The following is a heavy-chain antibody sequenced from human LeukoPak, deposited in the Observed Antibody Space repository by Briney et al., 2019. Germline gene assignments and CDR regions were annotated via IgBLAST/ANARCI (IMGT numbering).Heavy chain of an antibody. J-gene: IGHJ4*02. D-gene: IGHD6-25*01. V-gene: IGHV1-2*02. Sequence: ASVKVSFKSSVYTFTVYYIHWVRQAPGQGLEWMGWINPNSGGTNYAQKFQGRVTMTRDTSISTAYMELSRLRSDDTAVYYCASGVGDSSGGDYWAQGTLVTVSS. CDR3: ASGVGDSSGGDY. CDR2: INPNSGGT. CDR1: VYTFTVYY.